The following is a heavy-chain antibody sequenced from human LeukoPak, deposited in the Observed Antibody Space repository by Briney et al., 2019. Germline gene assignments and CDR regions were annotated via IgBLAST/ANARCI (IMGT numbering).Heavy chain of an antibody. J-gene: IGHJ5*02. CDR1: GFTFSSYA. CDR2: ISGSGGST. Sequence: PGGSLRLSCAASGFTFSSYAMSWVREAPGKGLEWVSAISGSGGSTYYADSVKGRFTISRDNSKNPLYLQMNSLRAEDTAVYYCANPPTVTTIRFDPWGEGTLGTLPS. CDR3: ANPPTVTTIRFDP. D-gene: IGHD4-17*01. V-gene: IGHV3-23*01.